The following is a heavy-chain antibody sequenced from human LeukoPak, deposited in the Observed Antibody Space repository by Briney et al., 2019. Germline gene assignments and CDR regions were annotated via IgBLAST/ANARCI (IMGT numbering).Heavy chain of an antibody. D-gene: IGHD4-11*01. CDR1: GFTFSSYE. V-gene: IGHV3-48*03. Sequence: PGGALRLSCVASGFTFSSYEMNWVRQAPGKGLEWVSYLSSSGNTMYYADSVKGRFTISRDNAKNSLYLQMNSLRAEDTAVHYCARDTVTQHYYYGMDVWGQGTTVTVSS. CDR3: ARDTVTQHYYYGMDV. CDR2: LSSSGNTM. J-gene: IGHJ6*02.